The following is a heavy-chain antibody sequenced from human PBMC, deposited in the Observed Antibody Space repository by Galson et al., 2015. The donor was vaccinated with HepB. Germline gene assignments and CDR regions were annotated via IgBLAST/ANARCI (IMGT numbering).Heavy chain of an antibody. V-gene: IGHV4-39*01. CDR3: ARHIHSVGQIDY. CDR1: GGSIRRSSNF. CDR2: IYYTGST. J-gene: IGHJ4*02. Sequence: TLSLTCTVSGGSIRRSSNFWGWNRQPPGKGLEWIGSIYYTGSTYYNPSLKSRVTISVDTSKNQFSLKLSSVTAADTAVYYCARHIHSVGQIDYWGQGILVTVSS. D-gene: IGHD5/OR15-5a*01.